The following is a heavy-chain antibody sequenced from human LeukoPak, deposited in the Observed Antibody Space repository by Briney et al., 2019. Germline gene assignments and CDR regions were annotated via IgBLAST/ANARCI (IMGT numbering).Heavy chain of an antibody. V-gene: IGHV3-11*05. J-gene: IGHJ4*02. CDR3: ARVWYYYGSGSSGFDY. D-gene: IGHD3-10*01. Sequence: GGSLRPSCAASGFTFSDYYMSWIRQAPGKGLEWVSYISSSSSYTNYADSVKGRFTISRDNAKNSLYLQMNSLRAEDTAVYYCARVWYYYGSGSSGFDYWGQGTLVTVSS. CDR1: GFTFSDYY. CDR2: ISSSSSYT.